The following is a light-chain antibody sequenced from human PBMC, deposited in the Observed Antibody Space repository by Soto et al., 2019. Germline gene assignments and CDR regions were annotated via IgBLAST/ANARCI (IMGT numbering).Light chain of an antibody. CDR2: DTS. CDR1: QSVSRY. J-gene: IGKJ1*01. V-gene: IGKV3-11*01. Sequence: EIVLTQSPVTLSMSPGERATLSCRASQSVSRYLAWYQHKPGQAPRLLIYDTSNRATGIPARFSGSGSGTAFTLTISSLEPEDFAVYYCQHRSSWPRTFGQGTKVEIK. CDR3: QHRSSWPRT.